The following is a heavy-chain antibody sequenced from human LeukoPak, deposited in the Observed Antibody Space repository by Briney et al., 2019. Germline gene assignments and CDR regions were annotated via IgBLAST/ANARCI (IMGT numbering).Heavy chain of an antibody. CDR2: IYYSGST. CDR3: ARLNSGYYSQFDY. Sequence: SETLSLTCTVSGGSISSYYWSWIRQPPGKGLEWIGYIYYSGSTNYNPSLKSRVTISVDTSKNQFSLKLSSVTAADTAVYYCARLNSGYYSQFDYWRQGTLVTVSS. D-gene: IGHD3-22*01. CDR1: GGSISSYY. V-gene: IGHV4-59*08. J-gene: IGHJ4*02.